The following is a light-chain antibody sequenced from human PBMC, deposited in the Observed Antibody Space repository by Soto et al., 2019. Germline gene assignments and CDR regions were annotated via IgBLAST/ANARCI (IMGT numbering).Light chain of an antibody. Sequence: QSALTQPASVSGSPGQSITISCTGASSDVGSYNYVSWYQQYPGKAPKLMLFEVSARPSGVSNRFSGSKSGNTASLTISGLQAEDEADYYCSSYTSSTSLVFGPGTKVTVL. J-gene: IGLJ1*01. CDR1: SSDVGSYNY. V-gene: IGLV2-14*01. CDR3: SSYTSSTSLV. CDR2: EVS.